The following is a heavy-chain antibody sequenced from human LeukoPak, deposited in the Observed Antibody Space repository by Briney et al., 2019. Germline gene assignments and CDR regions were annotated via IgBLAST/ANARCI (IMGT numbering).Heavy chain of an antibody. CDR2: ISSGGTP. Sequence: GGSLRLSCAASGFTFSNYAMSWVRQAPGKGLEWVSAISSGGTPYYADSVRGRFTTSRDSSKNTLYLQMNSLRAEDTAVYYCAKDNRGIVATADYWGQGTLVTVSS. J-gene: IGHJ4*02. CDR1: GFTFSNYA. V-gene: IGHV3-23*01. D-gene: IGHD5-12*01. CDR3: AKDNRGIVATADY.